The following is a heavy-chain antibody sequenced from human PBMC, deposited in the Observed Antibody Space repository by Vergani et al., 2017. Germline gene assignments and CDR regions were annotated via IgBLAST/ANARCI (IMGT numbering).Heavy chain of an antibody. V-gene: IGHV1-69*01. CDR2: IIPIFGTA. J-gene: IGHJ4*02. CDR1: GGTFSSYA. D-gene: IGHD6-6*01. Sequence: QVQLVQSGAEVKKPVSSVKVSCKASGGTFSSYAISWVRQAPGQGLEWMGGIIPIFGTANYAQKLQGRVTITADESTSTAYMELSSLRSEDTAVYYCAGEHPGAARAFDYWGQGTLVTVSS. CDR3: AGEHPGAARAFDY.